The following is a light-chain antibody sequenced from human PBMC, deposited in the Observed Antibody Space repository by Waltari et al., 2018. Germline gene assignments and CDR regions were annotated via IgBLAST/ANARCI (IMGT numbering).Light chain of an antibody. CDR3: GTWDSSLSAWV. Sequence: QSVLPQPPSVSAAPGQKVTISCPGCSSTIGNNDVSWYQQLPGAPPTLLIYDSHKRPSGIPDRFSGSKSGTSATLGITGLQTGDEADYYCGTWDSSLSAWVFGGGTKLTVL. V-gene: IGLV1-51*01. J-gene: IGLJ3*02. CDR2: DSH. CDR1: SSTIGNND.